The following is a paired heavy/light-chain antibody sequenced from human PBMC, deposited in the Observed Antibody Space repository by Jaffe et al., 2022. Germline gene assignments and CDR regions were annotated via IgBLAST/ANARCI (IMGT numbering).Light chain of an antibody. CDR2: LGS. V-gene: IGKV2-28*01. J-gene: IGKJ4*01. Sequence: DIVMTQSPLSLPVTPGEPASISCRSSQSLLHSNGYNYLDWYLQKPGQSPQLLIYLGSNRASGVPDRFSGSGSGTDFTLKISRVEAEDVGVYYCMQALQTPQLTFGGGTKVEIK. CDR1: QSLLHSNGYNY. CDR3: MQALQTPQLT.
Heavy chain of an antibody. CDR3: ARDFSIQLWSRKKIYYYYYMDV. CDR1: GFTFSSYS. CDR2: ISSSSSYI. V-gene: IGHV3-21*01. J-gene: IGHJ6*03. D-gene: IGHD5-18*01. Sequence: EVQLVESGGGLVKPGGSLRLSCAASGFTFSSYSMNWVRQAPGKGLEWVSSISSSSSYIYYADSVKGRFTISRDNAKNSLYLQMNSLRAEDTAVYYCARDFSIQLWSRKKIYYYYYMDVWGKGTTVTVSS.